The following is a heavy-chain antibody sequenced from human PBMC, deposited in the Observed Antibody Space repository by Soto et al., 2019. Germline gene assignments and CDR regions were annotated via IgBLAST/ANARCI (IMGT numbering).Heavy chain of an antibody. D-gene: IGHD6-19*01. CDR2: IKEDGGQK. Sequence: EVQLVESGGGLVQPGGSLRLSCAVSEFTFTTYWMTWVRQAPGKGLEWVANIKEDGGQKNYLESVRGRFTISRDNAKKSLFLEMSSLRVEDTAVYFYAGGSGWESESWGQGTLVTVSS. CDR1: EFTFTTYW. V-gene: IGHV3-7*05. CDR3: AGGSGWESES. J-gene: IGHJ4*02.